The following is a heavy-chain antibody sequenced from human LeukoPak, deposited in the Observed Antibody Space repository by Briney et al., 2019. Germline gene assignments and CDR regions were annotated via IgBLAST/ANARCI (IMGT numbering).Heavy chain of an antibody. CDR2: IYYSGST. J-gene: IGHJ4*01. CDR1: GGSISSSSYY. Sequence: PSETLSLTCTVSGGSISSSSYYWGWIRQPPGKGLEWIGSIYYSGSTYYNPSLKSRVTISVDTSKNQFSLKLSSVAAADTAVYYCAREDDYYGSGSYGGYWGQEPWSPSPQ. CDR3: AREDDYYGSGSYGGY. V-gene: IGHV4-39*07. D-gene: IGHD3-10*01.